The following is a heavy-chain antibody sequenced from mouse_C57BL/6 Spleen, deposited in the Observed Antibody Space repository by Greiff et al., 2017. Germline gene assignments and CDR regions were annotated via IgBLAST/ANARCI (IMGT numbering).Heavy chain of an antibody. D-gene: IGHD1-1*01. CDR2: IYPGDGDT. CDR1: GYAFSSSW. Sequence: QVQLKESGPELVKPGASVKISCKASGYAFSSSWMNWVKQRPGKGLEWIGRIYPGDGDTNYNGKFKGKATLTADKSSSTAYMQLSSLTSEDSAVYFCARYYVSYFDYWGQGTTLTVSS. J-gene: IGHJ2*01. V-gene: IGHV1-82*01. CDR3: ARYYVSYFDY.